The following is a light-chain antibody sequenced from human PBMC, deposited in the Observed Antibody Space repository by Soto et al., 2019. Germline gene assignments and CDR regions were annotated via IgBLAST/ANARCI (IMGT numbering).Light chain of an antibody. CDR2: DPS. Sequence: DIQMTQSPSTLSASVGDRVTITCRASQSISSWLAWYQQKPGKAPKLLIYDPSSLESGVPSRVSGGESGTEFGRTISGSQADVFGTNCYQQYNSYSKTFGQGTKVESK. V-gene: IGKV1-5*01. J-gene: IGKJ1*01. CDR3: QQYNSYSKT. CDR1: QSISSW.